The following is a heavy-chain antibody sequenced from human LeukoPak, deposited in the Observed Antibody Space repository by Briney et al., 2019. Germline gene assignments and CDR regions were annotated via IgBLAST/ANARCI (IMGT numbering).Heavy chain of an antibody. CDR1: GFTFSSTT. Sequence: GGSLRLSCVASGFTFSSTTMGWVRQAPGRGLEWVSSITAIDGRTYYADSVRGRFTISRDNSKNTLFVHMNSLRAEDTAVYYCARDVSGPIDYWGQGTLVTVSS. V-gene: IGHV3-23*01. J-gene: IGHJ4*02. CDR2: ITAIDGRT. CDR3: ARDVSGPIDY. D-gene: IGHD5/OR15-5a*01.